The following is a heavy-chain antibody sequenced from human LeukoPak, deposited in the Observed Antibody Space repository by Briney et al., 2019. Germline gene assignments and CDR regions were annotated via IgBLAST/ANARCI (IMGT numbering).Heavy chain of an antibody. D-gene: IGHD2-2*02. CDR1: GFTFDDYA. CDR2: ISWNSGSI. J-gene: IGHJ3*02. V-gene: IGHV3-9*01. Sequence: PGRSLRLSCAASGFTFDDYAMHWVRQAPGKGLEWVSGISWNSGSIGYADSVKGRFTTSRDNAKNSLYLQMNSLRAEDTALYYCAKDLGRSPYTEEDAFDIWGQGTMVTVSS. CDR3: AKDLGRSPYTEEDAFDI.